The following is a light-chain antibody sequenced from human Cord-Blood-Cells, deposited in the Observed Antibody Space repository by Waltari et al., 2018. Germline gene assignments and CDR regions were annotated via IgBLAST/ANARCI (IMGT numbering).Light chain of an antibody. J-gene: IGLJ1*01. CDR1: SSDVGSYNL. CDR3: CSYAGSSTYV. Sequence: QSALTQPASVSGSPGQSITISCTGTSSDVGSYNLVSWSQQHPGKAPKLMIYEGSKRPSGVSKRVSGSKSGNTASLTISGLQAEDEADYYCCSYAGSSTYVFGTGTKVTVL. V-gene: IGLV2-23*01. CDR2: EGS.